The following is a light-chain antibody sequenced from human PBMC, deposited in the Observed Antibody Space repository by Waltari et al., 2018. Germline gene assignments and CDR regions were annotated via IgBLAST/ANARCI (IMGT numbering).Light chain of an antibody. V-gene: IGKV4-1*01. Sequence: DIVMTQSPDSLAVSLGERATINCKSSQTVLYSSNNKNYLAWYQQKPGQPPKLLIYWASTRESGVPDRFGGSGSGTDFTLTISSLQAEDVAVYYCQQYYSTPSFGGGTEVEIK. J-gene: IGKJ4*01. CDR2: WAS. CDR3: QQYYSTPS. CDR1: QTVLYSSNNKNY.